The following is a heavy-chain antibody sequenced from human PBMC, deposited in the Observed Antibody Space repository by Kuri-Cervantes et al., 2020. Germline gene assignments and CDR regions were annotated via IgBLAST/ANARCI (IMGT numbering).Heavy chain of an antibody. CDR2: IYHSGST. J-gene: IGHJ5*02. D-gene: IGHD2-15*01. CDR3: ARWGEDCSGGSCYPTPLLA. Sequence: SETLSLTCAVSGGSISSSNWWSWVRQPPGKGLEWIGEIYHSGSTNYNPSLKSRVTISVDKSKNQFSLKLSSVTAADTAVYYCARWGEDCSGGSCYPTPLLAWGQGTLVTVSS. V-gene: IGHV4-4*02. CDR1: GGSISSSNW.